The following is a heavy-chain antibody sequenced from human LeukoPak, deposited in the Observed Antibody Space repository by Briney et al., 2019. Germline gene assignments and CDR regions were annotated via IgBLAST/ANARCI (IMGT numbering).Heavy chain of an antibody. Sequence: SETLSLTCTVSVGSISSYYWSWIRQPPGRGLEWIGYIYHNGSTYYNPSLKSRVIISVDRSKNQFSLKLSSVTAADTAVYYCASNIVATVSYFDYWGQGTLVTVSS. CDR1: VGSISSYY. V-gene: IGHV4-59*04. CDR2: IYHNGST. CDR3: ASNIVATVSYFDY. J-gene: IGHJ4*02. D-gene: IGHD5-12*01.